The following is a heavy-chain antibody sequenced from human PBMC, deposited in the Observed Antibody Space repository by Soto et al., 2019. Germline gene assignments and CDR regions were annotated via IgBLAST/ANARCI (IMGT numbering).Heavy chain of an antibody. CDR3: AKGYSGYDYAY. D-gene: IGHD5-12*01. CDR1: GFTFSTYW. CDR2: INSDGSGT. J-gene: IGHJ4*02. V-gene: IGHV3-74*01. Sequence: EVQLVESGGGVVQPGGSLRLSCSASGFTFSTYWMHWVRQAPGKGLGWVSRINSDGSGTTYADSVKGRFTISRDNAKNPQYLQINRLRAEDTAEYFCAKGYSGYDYAYWGQGSLVTVSS.